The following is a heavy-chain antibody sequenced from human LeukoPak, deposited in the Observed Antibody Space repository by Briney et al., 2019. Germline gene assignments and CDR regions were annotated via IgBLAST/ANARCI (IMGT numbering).Heavy chain of an antibody. CDR2: ISSSSSYI. V-gene: IGHV3-21*01. D-gene: IGHD1/OR15-1a*01. Sequence: GGSLRLSCAASGFTFSSYSMNWVRQAPGKGLEWVSSISSSSSYIYFANSVRGRFTISRDNAKNSLYLQMNSLRAEDTAVYYCAKDSPSRTATTEVPVDYWGQGTLVTVSS. CDR3: AKDSPSRTATTEVPVDY. J-gene: IGHJ4*02. CDR1: GFTFSSYS.